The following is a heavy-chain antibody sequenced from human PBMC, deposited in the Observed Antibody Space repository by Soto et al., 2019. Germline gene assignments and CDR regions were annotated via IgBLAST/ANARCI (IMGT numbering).Heavy chain of an antibody. D-gene: IGHD4-17*01. J-gene: IGHJ4*02. V-gene: IGHV3-48*02. CDR1: GFTFSSYN. CDR3: ARPQDYGDYSPDY. CDR2: ISSSRYTI. Sequence: EVQLVESGGGLVQPGGSLRLSCAASGFTFSSYNMNWVRQAPGKGLEWVSYISSSRYTIYYTDSVKGRFTISRDNAKNSVYLQMNSLRDEDTAVYYCARPQDYGDYSPDYWGQGTLVTVSS.